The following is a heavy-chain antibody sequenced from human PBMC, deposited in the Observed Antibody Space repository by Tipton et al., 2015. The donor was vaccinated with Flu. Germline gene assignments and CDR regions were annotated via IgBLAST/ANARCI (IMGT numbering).Heavy chain of an antibody. CDR3: ARDYLLGDLSFFDN. D-gene: IGHD3-16*02. J-gene: IGHJ4*02. CDR1: GGSISSSSFY. CDR2: MYYSGST. Sequence: TLSLTCTISGGSISSSSFYWGWIRQSPGKGLEWIGSMYYSGSTNYNASLKSRVTMSVDTSKNQFSLKLSSVTVADTAVYYCARDYLLGDLSFFDNWGQGTLVTVSS. V-gene: IGHV4-39*07.